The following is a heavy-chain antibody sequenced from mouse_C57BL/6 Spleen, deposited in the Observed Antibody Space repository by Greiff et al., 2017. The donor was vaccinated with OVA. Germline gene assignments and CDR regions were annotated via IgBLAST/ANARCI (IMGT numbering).Heavy chain of an antibody. CDR2: INPSSGYT. Sequence: QVHVKQSGAELARPGASVKMSCKASGYTFTSYTMHWVKQRPGQGLEWIGYINPSSGYTKYNQKFKDKATLTADKSSSTAYMQLSSLTSEDSAVYYCARWADEGYWGQGTTLTVSS. V-gene: IGHV1-4*01. CDR1: GYTFTSYT. CDR3: ARWADEGY. J-gene: IGHJ2*01.